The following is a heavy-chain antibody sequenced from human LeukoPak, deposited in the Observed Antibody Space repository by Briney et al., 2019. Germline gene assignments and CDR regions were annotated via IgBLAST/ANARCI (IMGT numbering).Heavy chain of an antibody. CDR1: GFTFSSYA. D-gene: IGHD2-15*01. CDR3: ARDGVVAVLDY. Sequence: GGSLRLSCAASGFTFSSYAMHWVRQAPGKGLEWVAVISYDGSNKYYADSVKGRFTISRDNSKNTLYLQMNSLRAEDTAMYYCARDGVVAVLDYWGQGTLVTVSS. CDR2: ISYDGSNK. V-gene: IGHV3-30*04. J-gene: IGHJ4*02.